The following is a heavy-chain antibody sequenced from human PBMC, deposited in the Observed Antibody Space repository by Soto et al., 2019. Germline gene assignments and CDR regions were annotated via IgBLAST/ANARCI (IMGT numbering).Heavy chain of an antibody. Sequence: QVQLQESGPGLVKPSQTLSLTCTVSGGSISSGGYYWSWIRQHPGKGLEWIGYIYYSGSTYYNPSLKSRVTISVDPSKTQFSLKLSSVTAADTAVYYCARLVTTVTGDAFDIWGQGTMVTVSS. J-gene: IGHJ3*02. CDR2: IYYSGST. CDR3: ARLVTTVTGDAFDI. D-gene: IGHD4-17*01. CDR1: GGSISSGGYY. V-gene: IGHV4-31*03.